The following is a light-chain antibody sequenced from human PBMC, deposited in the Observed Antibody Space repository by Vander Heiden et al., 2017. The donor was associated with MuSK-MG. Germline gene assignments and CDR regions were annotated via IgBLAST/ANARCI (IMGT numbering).Light chain of an antibody. Sequence: DIQMTQSPSSLSASVGDRVTITCRASQGISNYLAWYQQKPGKVPKLLIYAASTVQAGGPSRFSGSGSGTDFTLTISSLQPEDVATYYCQKYNSAPPYTFGQGTKLEIK. V-gene: IGKV1-27*01. J-gene: IGKJ2*01. CDR3: QKYNSAPPYT. CDR2: AAS. CDR1: QGISNY.